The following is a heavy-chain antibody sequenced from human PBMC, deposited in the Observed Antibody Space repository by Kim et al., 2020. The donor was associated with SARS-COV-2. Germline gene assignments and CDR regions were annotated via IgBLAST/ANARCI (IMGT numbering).Heavy chain of an antibody. V-gene: IGHV3-15*01. CDR3: TTESGQPLSHPSDY. Sequence: AAPVKGRFTISRDDSKNTLYLQMNSLKTEDTAVYYCTTESGQPLSHPSDYWGQGTLVTVSS. J-gene: IGHJ4*02. D-gene: IGHD3-10*01.